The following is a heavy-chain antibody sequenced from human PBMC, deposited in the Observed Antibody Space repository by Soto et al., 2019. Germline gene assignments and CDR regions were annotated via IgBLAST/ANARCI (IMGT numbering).Heavy chain of an antibody. CDR3: ARAEGYSSSSYYYYGMDV. V-gene: IGHV1-69*01. CDR2: IIPIFGTA. Sequence: QVQLVQSGAEVKKPGSSVKVSCKASGGTFSSYAISWLRQAPGQGLEWMGGIIPIFGTATYAQKFQGRVTITADESTSTAYMELSSLRSEDTAVYYCARAEGYSSSSYYYYGMDVWGQGTTVTVSS. D-gene: IGHD6-6*01. CDR1: GGTFSSYA. J-gene: IGHJ6*02.